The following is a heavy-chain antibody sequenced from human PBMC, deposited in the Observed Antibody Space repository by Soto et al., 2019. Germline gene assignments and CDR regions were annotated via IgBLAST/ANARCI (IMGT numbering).Heavy chain of an antibody. J-gene: IGHJ3*02. CDR3: AKVGAAAGTDHDAFDI. Sequence: EVQLLESGGDLVQPGGSLRLSCAASGFTFSSYAMTWVRQAPGKGLEWVSGISGSGGSTYYADSVKGRFTISRDNSKNTLYLQMNSLRAEDTAVYYCAKVGAAAGTDHDAFDIWGQGTMVTVSS. CDR2: ISGSGGST. V-gene: IGHV3-23*01. CDR1: GFTFSSYA. D-gene: IGHD6-13*01.